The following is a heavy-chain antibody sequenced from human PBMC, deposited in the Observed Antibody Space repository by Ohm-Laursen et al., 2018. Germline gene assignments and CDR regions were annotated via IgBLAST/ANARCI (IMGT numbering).Heavy chain of an antibody. D-gene: IGHD3-3*01. J-gene: IGHJ6*02. Sequence: SVTVSCKASGFTFTTSTMQWVRQARGRRLEWIGWIVVGSGSTNYAQRFEERVTITRDTPTSTAYMELSSLRAEDTAVYYCARDAPNYKTISGVVTALGMDVWGQGTTVTVSS. CDR2: IVVGSGST. V-gene: IGHV1-58*02. CDR1: GFTFTTST. CDR3: ARDAPNYKTISGVVTALGMDV.